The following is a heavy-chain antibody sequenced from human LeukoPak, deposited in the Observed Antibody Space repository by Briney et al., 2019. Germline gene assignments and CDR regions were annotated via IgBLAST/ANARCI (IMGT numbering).Heavy chain of an antibody. CDR1: GYTVTSYD. D-gene: IGHD6-19*01. J-gene: IGHJ5*02. CDR3: ARGHSSGWYLKFSWFDP. CDR2: MNPNSGNT. Sequence: ASVKVSCKASGYTVTSYDINWVRQATGQGLEWMGWMNPNSGNTGYAQKFQGRVTMTRNTSISTAYMELSSLRSEDTAVYYCARGHSSGWYLKFSWFDPWGQGTLVTVSS. V-gene: IGHV1-8*01.